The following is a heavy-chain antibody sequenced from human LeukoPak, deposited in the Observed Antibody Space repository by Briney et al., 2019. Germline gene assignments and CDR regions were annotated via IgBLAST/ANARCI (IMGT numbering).Heavy chain of an antibody. CDR3: ARRVYSSSSFDY. J-gene: IGHJ4*02. CDR2: ISSSSSYI. D-gene: IGHD6-13*01. CDR1: GFTFSSYS. V-gene: IGHV3-21*01. Sequence: KSGGSLRLSCAASGFTFSSYSMNWVRQAPGKGLEWVSSISSSSSYIYYADSVKGRFIISRDNAKNSLYLQMNSLRAEDTAVYYCARRVYSSSSFDYWGQGTLVTVSS.